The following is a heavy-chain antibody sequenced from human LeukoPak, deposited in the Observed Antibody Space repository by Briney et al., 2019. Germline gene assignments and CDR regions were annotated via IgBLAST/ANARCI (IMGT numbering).Heavy chain of an antibody. Sequence: SETLSLTCTVSGGSISSGDYYWSWIRQPPGKGLEWIGYIYYSGSTYYNPSLKSRVTMSVDTSKRQFSLKLSSVTAADTAMYYCARHGNFFDFWGQGTLVTVSS. D-gene: IGHD1-1*01. J-gene: IGHJ4*02. CDR2: IYYSGST. V-gene: IGHV4-30-4*01. CDR3: ARHGNFFDF. CDR1: GGSISSGDYY.